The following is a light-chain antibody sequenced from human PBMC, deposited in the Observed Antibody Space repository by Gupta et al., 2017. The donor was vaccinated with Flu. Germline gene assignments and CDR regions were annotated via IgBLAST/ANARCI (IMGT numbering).Light chain of an antibody. CDR3: SSYRCCFSFDWV. CDR2: EVY. Sequence: TISCTGPANDIVLDTYGSWYTQYPGKAPPLVIYEVYNRPSGVSARFSGSTTGNAATLTISXLXAEDEAXYYCSSYRCCFSFDWVFGGGTKLTVL. V-gene: IGLV2-14*01. CDR1: ANDIVLDTY. J-gene: IGLJ3*02.